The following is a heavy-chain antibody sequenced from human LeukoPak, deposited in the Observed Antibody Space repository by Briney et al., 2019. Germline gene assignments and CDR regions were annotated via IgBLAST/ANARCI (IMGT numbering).Heavy chain of an antibody. V-gene: IGHV4-4*07. J-gene: IGHJ4*02. CDR2: FYISGST. CDR1: GGSISSYY. Sequence: PSETLSLTCTVSGGSISSYYWSWIRQPAGKGREWIGRFYISGSTNYNPSLKSRVTMSVDTSKNQFSLRLNSVTAADTAVYYCARDFLLQSEGLFDYWGQGTLVTVSS. CDR3: ARDFLLQSEGLFDY. D-gene: IGHD4-11*01.